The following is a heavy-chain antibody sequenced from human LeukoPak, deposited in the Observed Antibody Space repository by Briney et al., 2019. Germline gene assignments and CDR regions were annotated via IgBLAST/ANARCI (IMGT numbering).Heavy chain of an antibody. CDR2: IYTSGST. V-gene: IGHV4-4*07. CDR1: GGSISNYY. CDR3: AREYVIVVVPAAIMNWFDP. Sequence: SETLSLTCTVSGGSISNYYWSWIRQPAGKGLEWIGRIYTSGSTNYNPSLKSRVTMSVDTSKNQFSLKLSSVTAADTAVYYCAREYVIVVVPAAIMNWFDPWGQGTLVTVSS. J-gene: IGHJ5*02. D-gene: IGHD2-2*01.